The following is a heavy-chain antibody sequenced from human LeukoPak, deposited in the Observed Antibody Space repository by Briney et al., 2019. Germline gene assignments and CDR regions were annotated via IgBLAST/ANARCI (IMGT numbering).Heavy chain of an antibody. J-gene: IGHJ4*02. CDR3: AKDLNSGSYPD. CDR1: GFTFSSYA. CDR2: ISGSGGST. V-gene: IGHV3-23*01. Sequence: GGSLRLSCAASGFTFSSYAMSWVRQAPGKGREWVLAISGSGGSTYYADSVKGRFTISRDNSKNTLYLQMNSVRAEDTGVYYCAKDLNSGSYPDWGQGTLVTVSS. D-gene: IGHD1-26*01.